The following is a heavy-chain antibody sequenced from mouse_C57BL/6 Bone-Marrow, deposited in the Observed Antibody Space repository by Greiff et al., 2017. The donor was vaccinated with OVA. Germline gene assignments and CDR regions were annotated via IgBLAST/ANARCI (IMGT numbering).Heavy chain of an antibody. D-gene: IGHD1-1*01. Sequence: AASGVDFSRYWMSWVRRAPGKGLEWIGEINPDSSTINYAPSLKDKFIISRDNAKNTLYLQMSKVRSEDTALYYCARRGFVTTVVARDWYFDVWGTGTTVTVSS. CDR2: INPDSSTI. CDR3: ARRGFVTTVVARDWYFDV. V-gene: IGHV4-1*01. J-gene: IGHJ1*03. CDR1: GVDFSRYW.